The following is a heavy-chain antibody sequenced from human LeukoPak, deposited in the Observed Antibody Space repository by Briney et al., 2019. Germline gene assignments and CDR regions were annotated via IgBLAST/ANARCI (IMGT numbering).Heavy chain of an antibody. CDR3: TTYDPSNYYGMDV. CDR2: IRSKAYGGTT. CDR1: GFTFGDYA. J-gene: IGHJ6*02. Sequence: PGRSPRLSCTASGFTFGDYAMTWVRQAPGKGLEWVGFIRSKAYGGTTEFAASVKGRFTISRDDSKSIAYLQMNSLKTEDTAVYYCTTYDPSNYYGMDVWGQGTTVTVS. D-gene: IGHD5-12*01. V-gene: IGHV3-49*04.